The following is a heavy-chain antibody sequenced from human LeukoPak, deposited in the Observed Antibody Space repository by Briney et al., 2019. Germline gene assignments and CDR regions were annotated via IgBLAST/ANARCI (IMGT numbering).Heavy chain of an antibody. D-gene: IGHD1-1*01. J-gene: IGHJ4*02. CDR2: IWYDGSNK. CDR3: ARDGENWRNFGY. V-gene: IGHV3-33*01. CDR1: GFTFSSYC. Sequence: GGSLRLSCAASGFTFSSYCMHWVRQAPGKGLEWVAVIWYDGSNKYYADSVKGRFTISRDNSKNTLYLQMNSLRAEDTAVYYCARDGENWRNFGYWGQGTLVTVSS.